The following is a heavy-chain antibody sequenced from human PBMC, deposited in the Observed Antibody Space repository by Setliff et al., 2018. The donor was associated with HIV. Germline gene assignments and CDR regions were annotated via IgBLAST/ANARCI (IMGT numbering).Heavy chain of an antibody. J-gene: IGHJ1*01. V-gene: IGHV4-31*03. CDR2: VYYTGTS. D-gene: IGHD2-2*01. CDR1: GVSVSSGGYY. CDR3: ARGESTTWDLAEYFQH. Sequence: PSETLSLTCTVSGVSVSSGGYYWSWIRQHPGKGLEWIGYVYYTGTSYFNPSLKSRITISVDTSKNHFSLKLGFVTAADTAVYNCARGESTTWDLAEYFQHWGHGTLVTVSS.